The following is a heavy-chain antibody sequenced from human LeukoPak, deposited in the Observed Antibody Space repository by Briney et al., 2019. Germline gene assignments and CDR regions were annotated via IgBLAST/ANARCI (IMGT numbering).Heavy chain of an antibody. D-gene: IGHD3-22*01. CDR1: GFTFSSYS. J-gene: IGHJ4*02. CDR2: ISSSSSYI. V-gene: IGHV3-21*01. Sequence: GGSLRLSCAASGFTFSSYSMNWVRQAPGKGLEWVSSISSSSSYIYYADSVKGRFTISRDNAKHSLYLQMNSLRAEDTAVYYCASQTYYYDSSGYYGGYWGQGTLVTVSS. CDR3: ASQTYYYDSSGYYGGY.